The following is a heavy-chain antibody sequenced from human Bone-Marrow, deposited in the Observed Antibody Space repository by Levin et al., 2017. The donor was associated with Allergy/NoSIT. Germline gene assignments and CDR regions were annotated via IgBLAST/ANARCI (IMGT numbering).Heavy chain of an antibody. J-gene: IGHJ3*02. CDR2: ISWNGAVT. D-gene: IGHD4-11*01. CDR3: AGYSTDSAFDI. CDR1: GFTFDDYD. Sequence: SGGSLRLSCAGSGFTFDDYDMNWVRQVPGKGPEWVSGISWNGAVTRYADSVEGRFSISRDNAKNSLDLQMTSLRAEDAALYYCAGYSTDSAFDIWGQGTIVTVSS. V-gene: IGHV3-20*04.